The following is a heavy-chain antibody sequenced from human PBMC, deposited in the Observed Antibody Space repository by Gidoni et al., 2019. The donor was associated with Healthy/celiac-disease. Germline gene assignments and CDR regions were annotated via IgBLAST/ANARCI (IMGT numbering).Heavy chain of an antibody. CDR1: GGSISSYY. CDR3: AGDCSSTSCYQSSMDV. J-gene: IGHJ6*02. D-gene: IGHD2-2*01. Sequence: QVQLQESGPGLVKPSETLSLTCTVSGGSISSYYWSWIRQPQGQGLEWIGYIYYSGSTNYNPSLKSRVTISVDTSKNQFSLKLSSVTAADTAVYYCAGDCSSTSCYQSSMDVWGQGTTVTVSS. CDR2: IYYSGST. V-gene: IGHV4-59*01.